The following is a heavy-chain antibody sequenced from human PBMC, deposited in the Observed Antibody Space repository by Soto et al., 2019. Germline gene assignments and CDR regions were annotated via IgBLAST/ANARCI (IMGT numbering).Heavy chain of an antibody. Sequence: SETLSLTCTVSGASITSHYWSWVRQPPGKGLEWIGYIHHTGSTSYNPSLQSRVTISVDRSNNQFSLELRSVTAADTGVYYCMRSAWRAHWGQGTLVTVSS. V-gene: IGHV4-59*11. CDR2: IHHTGST. CDR3: MRSAWRAH. D-gene: IGHD3-3*01. CDR1: GASITSHY. J-gene: IGHJ4*02.